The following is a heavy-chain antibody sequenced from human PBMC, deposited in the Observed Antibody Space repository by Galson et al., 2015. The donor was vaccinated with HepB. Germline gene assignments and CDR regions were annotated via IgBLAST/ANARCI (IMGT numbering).Heavy chain of an antibody. J-gene: IGHJ4*02. D-gene: IGHD1-26*01. CDR1: GYTFTDYY. CDR3: ARDDGSYFAGTFHY. Sequence: SVKVSCKASGYTFTDYYIHWVRQAPGQGLEWMGWINPNSGGTNYAQNFQGRVTMTLDTSISTAYMELRRLRSDDTAVYYCARDDGSYFAGTFHYWGQGTLVTVSS. CDR2: INPNSGGT. V-gene: IGHV1-2*02.